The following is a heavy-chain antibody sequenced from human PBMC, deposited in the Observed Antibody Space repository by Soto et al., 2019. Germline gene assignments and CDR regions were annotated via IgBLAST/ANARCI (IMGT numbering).Heavy chain of an antibody. V-gene: IGHV4-30-2*01. D-gene: IGHD4-17*01. CDR1: GGSISSGGYS. CDR3: ARGLTTVTTVDY. CDR2: IYHSGTT. J-gene: IGHJ4*02. Sequence: QLQLQESGSGLVKPSQTLSLTCAVSGGSISSGGYSWSWIRQPPGKGLEWIGYIYHSGTTYNNPSRKRGVTISVDRSNNHFPLKPRAVTAADTAVYYCARGLTTVTTVDYWRQ.